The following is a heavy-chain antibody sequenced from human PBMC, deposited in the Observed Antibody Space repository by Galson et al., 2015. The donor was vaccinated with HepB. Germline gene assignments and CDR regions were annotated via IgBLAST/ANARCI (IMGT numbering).Heavy chain of an antibody. Sequence: SETLSLTCAVYGGSFSGYYWSWIRQPPGKGLEWIGEINHSGSTNYNPSLKSRVTISVDTSKNQFSLKLSSVTAADTAVYYCARAPVRSDSVPLDYWGQGTLVTVSS. CDR1: GGSFSGYY. CDR2: INHSGST. V-gene: IGHV4-34*01. D-gene: IGHD2-15*01. J-gene: IGHJ4*02. CDR3: ARAPVRSDSVPLDY.